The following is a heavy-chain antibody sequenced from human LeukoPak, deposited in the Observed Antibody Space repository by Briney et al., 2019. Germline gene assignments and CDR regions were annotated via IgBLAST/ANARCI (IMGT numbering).Heavy chain of an antibody. CDR3: ATYRQVLLPFES. D-gene: IGHD2-8*02. CDR1: GFTFSTFA. Sequence: GGSLRLSCAASGFTFSTFAMIWVRQPPGKGLEWVSSIFPSGGEIHYADSVRGRSTISRDNSKSTLSLQMNSLRAEDTAIYYCATYRQVLLPFESWGQGTLVTVSS. CDR2: IFPSGGEI. V-gene: IGHV3-23*01. J-gene: IGHJ4*02.